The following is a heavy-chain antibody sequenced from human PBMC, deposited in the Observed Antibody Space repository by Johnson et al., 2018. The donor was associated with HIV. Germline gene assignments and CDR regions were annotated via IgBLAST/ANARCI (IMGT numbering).Heavy chain of an antibody. Sequence: VLLVESGGGVVQPGGSLRLSCVASGFSFTNAWMSWVRQAPGKGLEWVGRIKSKTNGGTTEFAAPVKGRFTMSRDDSKTTLYLQMNSLKTEDTAVYYCARETRDDAFDIWGQGTMVTVSS. CDR3: ARETRDDAFDI. J-gene: IGHJ3*02. CDR1: GFSFTNAW. V-gene: IGHV3-15*01. D-gene: IGHD4-11*01. CDR2: IKSKTNGGTT.